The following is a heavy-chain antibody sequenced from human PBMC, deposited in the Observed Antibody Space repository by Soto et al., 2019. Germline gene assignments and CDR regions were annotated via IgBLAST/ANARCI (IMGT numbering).Heavy chain of an antibody. Sequence: PSETLSLTCTVSGGSVSSGSNYWSWIRQPPGKGLEWIGYVSNSGTTNYYPSLKSRVTISLDTSKNQFSLKVSSVTAADTAVYYCARDPPGSGPNFDYWGQGTLVTVSS. J-gene: IGHJ4*02. V-gene: IGHV4-61*01. CDR1: GGSVSSGSNY. CDR2: VSNSGTT. CDR3: ARDPPGSGPNFDY. D-gene: IGHD6-19*01.